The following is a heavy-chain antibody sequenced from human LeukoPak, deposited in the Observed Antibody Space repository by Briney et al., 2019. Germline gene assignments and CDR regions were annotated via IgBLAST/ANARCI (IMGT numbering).Heavy chain of an antibody. J-gene: IGHJ4*02. Sequence: SETLSLTCTVSGGSISSSSYYWGWMRQPPGKGLEWIGSIYYSGSTYYNPSLKSRVTISVDTSKNQFSLKLSSVTAADAAVYYCARGQLLPVFDFWGQGTLVTVSS. CDR2: IYYSGST. CDR3: ARGQLLPVFDF. V-gene: IGHV4-39*07. CDR1: GGSISSSSYY. D-gene: IGHD1-14*01.